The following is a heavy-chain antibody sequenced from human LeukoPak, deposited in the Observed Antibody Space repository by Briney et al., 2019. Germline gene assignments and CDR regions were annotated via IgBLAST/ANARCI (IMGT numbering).Heavy chain of an antibody. CDR2: INHSGST. CDR3: ARGNIAAAVTY. J-gene: IGHJ4*02. V-gene: IGHV4-34*01. D-gene: IGHD6-13*01. CDR1: GGSFSGQY. Sequence: SETLSLTCAVYGGSFSGQYWNWIRQPPGKGLEWIGEINHSGSTKYNPSLKSRVTMSVDTSKNQFSLNLRSVTAADTAVYYCARGNIAAAVTYWGQGTLVTVSS.